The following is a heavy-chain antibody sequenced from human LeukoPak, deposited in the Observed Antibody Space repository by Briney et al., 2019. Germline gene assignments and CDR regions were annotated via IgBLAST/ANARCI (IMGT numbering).Heavy chain of an antibody. J-gene: IGHJ4*02. Sequence: SETLSLTCTVSGGSISSYYWSWIRQPPGKGLEWIGYIYYSGSTNYNPSLKSRVTISVDTSKNQFSLKLSSVTAADTAVYYCARASPTGAFDYWSQGTLVTVSS. CDR2: IYYSGST. CDR3: ARASPTGAFDY. CDR1: GGSISSYY. V-gene: IGHV4-59*01. D-gene: IGHD1-14*01.